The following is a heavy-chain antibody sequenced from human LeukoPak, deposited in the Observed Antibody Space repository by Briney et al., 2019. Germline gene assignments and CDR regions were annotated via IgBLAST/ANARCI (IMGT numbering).Heavy chain of an antibody. CDR3: ASSDLEWGFGEFPFDY. Sequence: SETLSLTCTVSGGSISSYYWSWVRQPAGKGLEWIGRIYTSGSTNYNPSLTSRVTMSVDTSKNQFSLKLSSVTAADTAVYYCASSDLEWGFGEFPFDYWGQGTLVTVSS. CDR1: GGSISSYY. D-gene: IGHD3-10*01. J-gene: IGHJ4*02. CDR2: IYTSGST. V-gene: IGHV4-4*07.